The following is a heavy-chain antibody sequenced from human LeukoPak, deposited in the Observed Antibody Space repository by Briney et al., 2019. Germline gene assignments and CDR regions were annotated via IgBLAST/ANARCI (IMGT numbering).Heavy chain of an antibody. Sequence: GGSLRLSCAASGFTFSDYYMSWIRQAPGRGLEWVSYISSSGSIIYYADSVKGRFTISRDNAKNSLYLQMNSLRAEDTAVYYCARARYYDSSGYIGYWGQGTLVTVSS. CDR1: GFTFSDYY. D-gene: IGHD3-22*01. CDR2: ISSSGSII. J-gene: IGHJ4*02. CDR3: ARARYYDSSGYIGY. V-gene: IGHV3-11*01.